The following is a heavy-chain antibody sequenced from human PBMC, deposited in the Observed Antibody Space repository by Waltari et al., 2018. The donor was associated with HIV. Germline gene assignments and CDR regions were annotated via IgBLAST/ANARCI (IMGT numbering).Heavy chain of an antibody. CDR2: IYYTGRA. Sequence: QLQLQESGPGLVKPSETLSLTCTVSGGSVSSSSYFWAWIRQPPGTGLEWLGRIYYTGRAYYNPSLKSRVTISVDTSKNQFSLKVTSVTAADTAVYYCARHALRVGAAYWNFDLWGRGTLVTVSS. CDR3: ARHALRVGAAYWNFDL. CDR1: GGSVSSSSYF. D-gene: IGHD1-26*01. J-gene: IGHJ2*01. V-gene: IGHV4-39*01.